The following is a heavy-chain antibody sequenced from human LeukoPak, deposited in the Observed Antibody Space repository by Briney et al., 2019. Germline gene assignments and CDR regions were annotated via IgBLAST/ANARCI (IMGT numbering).Heavy chain of an antibody. Sequence: SETLSLTCTVSGGSISSYYWSWIRQPPGKALEWIAFIYYRGNTKYNPSLKSRVTISVDTSKNQFSLRLTSVTAADTAVYYCARHFVASLHYFDYWGQGTLVTV. J-gene: IGHJ4*02. D-gene: IGHD2-21*01. CDR2: IYYRGNT. CDR3: ARHFVASLHYFDY. V-gene: IGHV4-59*08. CDR1: GGSISSYY.